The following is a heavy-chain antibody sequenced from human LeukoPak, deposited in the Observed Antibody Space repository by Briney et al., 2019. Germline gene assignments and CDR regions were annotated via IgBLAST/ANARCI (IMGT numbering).Heavy chain of an antibody. Sequence: PSEALSLTCTVSGGSISSYYWSWIRQPAGKGLEWIGRMHASGSTNYNPSLKSRVTISVDTSKNQFSLKLSSVTAADTAVYYCARFRYGSSIDYWGQGTLVTVSS. CDR1: GGSISSYY. V-gene: IGHV4-4*07. CDR3: ARFRYGSSIDY. CDR2: MHASGST. D-gene: IGHD3-10*01. J-gene: IGHJ4*02.